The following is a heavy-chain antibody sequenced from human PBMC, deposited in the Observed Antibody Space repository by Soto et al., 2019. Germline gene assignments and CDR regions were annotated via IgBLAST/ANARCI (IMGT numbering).Heavy chain of an antibody. CDR1: GYSFSSYG. CDR3: ARFKHNFGPHDY. J-gene: IGHJ4*02. V-gene: IGHV1-18*01. D-gene: IGHD1-1*01. Sequence: QVQLAQSGAEVKNPGASVTVSCKASGYSFSSYGISWVRQAPGQGLEWVGWISVHNGYTKYAAELQGRVTMTTDTSTSTAYMELRSLRSDDSDVYFCARFKHNFGPHDYWGQGTLVTVTA. CDR2: ISVHNGYT.